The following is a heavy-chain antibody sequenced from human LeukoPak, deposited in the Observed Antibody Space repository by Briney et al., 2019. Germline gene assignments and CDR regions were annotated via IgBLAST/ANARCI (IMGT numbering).Heavy chain of an antibody. J-gene: IGHJ5*02. D-gene: IGHD3-10*01. CDR3: ARDLYYYGSGFDP. CDR2: IYTSGST. Sequence: PSETLSLTCTVSSGSISSGSYYWSWIRQPAGKGLEWIGRIYTSGSTNYNPPLKSRVTISVDTSKNQFSLKLSSVTAADTAVYYCARDLYYYGSGFDPWGQGTLVTVSS. CDR1: SGSISSGSYY. V-gene: IGHV4-61*02.